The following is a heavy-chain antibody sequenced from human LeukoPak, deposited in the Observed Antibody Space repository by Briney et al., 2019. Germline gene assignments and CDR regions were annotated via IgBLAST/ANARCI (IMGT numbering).Heavy chain of an antibody. CDR3: ARRGYYGSSGYDY. CDR2: ISGSSTDI. CDR1: GFSFSNYA. Sequence: PGGSLRLSCAASGFSFSNYAMNWVRQAPGKGLEWVSSISGSSTDIYYADSVKGRFTISRDNAKNSLYLQINSLRAEDTAIYYCARRGYYGSSGYDYWGQGTLVTVSS. V-gene: IGHV3-21*01. D-gene: IGHD3-22*01. J-gene: IGHJ4*02.